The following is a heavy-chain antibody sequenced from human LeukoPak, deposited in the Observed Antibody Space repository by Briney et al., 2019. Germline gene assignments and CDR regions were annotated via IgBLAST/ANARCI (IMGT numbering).Heavy chain of an antibody. V-gene: IGHV4-39*02. Sequence: SETLSLTCTVSAGSFISSSHHWGWIRQSPGKGLEWIGTVYYGRTTYYNPSLDGRVTISLDTSANHFSLQLNPVTAADTAVYYCVWHDGRGGATMGAFDSWGQGSLVTVSS. D-gene: IGHD5-12*01. CDR2: VYYGRTT. CDR1: AGSFISSSHH. CDR3: VWHDGRGGATMGAFDS. J-gene: IGHJ5*01.